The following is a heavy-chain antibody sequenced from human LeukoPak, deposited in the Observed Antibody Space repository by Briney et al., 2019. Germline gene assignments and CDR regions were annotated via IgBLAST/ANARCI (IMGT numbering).Heavy chain of an antibody. D-gene: IGHD3-16*01. V-gene: IGHV1-18*04. Sequence: ASVKVSCKASGYTFTGYYMHWVRQAPGQGLEWMGWISGYNGNTNYAQKLQARVTMITDTSTSTAYMELRSLRSDDTAVYYCARADHRLGEGFDYWGQGTLVTVSS. J-gene: IGHJ4*02. CDR1: GYTFTGYY. CDR2: ISGYNGNT. CDR3: ARADHRLGEGFDY.